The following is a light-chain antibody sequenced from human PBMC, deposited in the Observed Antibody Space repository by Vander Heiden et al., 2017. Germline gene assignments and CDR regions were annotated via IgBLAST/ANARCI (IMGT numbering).Light chain of an antibody. Sequence: QSALTPPRSVSGSPGQSVTISCTGTSSDVGGYNDVSWYQQHPGKAPVLMIYDVAKRPSGVPDRFSGSKSGSTASLTISGLQAEDEADYYCCSYAGYYTSVFGTGTKVNVL. CDR2: DVA. CDR3: CSYAGYYTSV. J-gene: IGLJ1*01. CDR1: SSDVGGYND. V-gene: IGLV2-11*01.